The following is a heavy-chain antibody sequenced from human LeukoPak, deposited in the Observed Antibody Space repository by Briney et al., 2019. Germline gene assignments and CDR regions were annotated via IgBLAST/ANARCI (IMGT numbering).Heavy chain of an antibody. CDR1: GGSISSSSYY. J-gene: IGHJ4*02. Sequence: PSETLPLTCTVSGGSISSSSYYWGWIRQPPGKGLEWVSAISGSGGSTYYADSVKGRFTISRDNSKNTLYLHMNSLRVEDTAVYYCAKGPRPYCGSANCLLFDYWGLGTLVTASS. CDR2: ISGSGGST. V-gene: IGHV3-23*01. CDR3: AKGPRPYCGSANCLLFDY. D-gene: IGHD2-2*01.